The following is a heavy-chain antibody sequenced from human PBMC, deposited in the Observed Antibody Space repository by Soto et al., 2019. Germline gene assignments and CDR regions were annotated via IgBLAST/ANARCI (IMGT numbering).Heavy chain of an antibody. CDR3: ARETYYDFWSGPYFGMDV. CDR1: GFTFSSYA. Sequence: QVQLVESGGGVVQPGRSLRLSCAASGFTFSSYAMHWVRQAPGKGLEWVAVISDDGSNKYYADSVKGRFTISRDNSKNTLYLQMNSLRAEDMAVYYCARETYYDFWSGPYFGMDVWGQGTTVTVSS. CDR2: ISDDGSNK. V-gene: IGHV3-30-3*01. J-gene: IGHJ6*02. D-gene: IGHD3-3*01.